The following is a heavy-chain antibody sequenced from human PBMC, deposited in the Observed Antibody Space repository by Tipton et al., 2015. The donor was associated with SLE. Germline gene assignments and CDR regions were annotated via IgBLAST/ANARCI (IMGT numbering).Heavy chain of an antibody. D-gene: IGHD6-19*01. CDR3: ARGRIAVGFDP. J-gene: IGHJ5*02. CDR1: GGSNSSHY. CDR2: IYYSGST. Sequence: LRLSCTVSGGSNSSHYWSWIRQPPGKGLEWIGSIYYSGSTYYNPSLKSRVTISVDTSKNQFSLKLSSVTAADTAVYYCARGRIAVGFDPWGQGTLVTVSS. V-gene: IGHV4-59*11.